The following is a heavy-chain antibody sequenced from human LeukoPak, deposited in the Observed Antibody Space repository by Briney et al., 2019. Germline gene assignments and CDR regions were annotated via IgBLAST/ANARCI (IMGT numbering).Heavy chain of an antibody. CDR2: IYSGGDT. Sequence: GGSLRLSCAASGFNVRSNYMSWVRQVPGKRLQWVSVIYSGGDTYYADPVRGRFTISRDNSKNTLYLEVSSLRADDTAVYYCVRDRSTGGSGWYYDSWGQGTLLTVSS. CDR3: VRDRSTGGSGWYYDS. V-gene: IGHV3-53*05. D-gene: IGHD6-19*01. CDR1: GFNVRSNY. J-gene: IGHJ5*01.